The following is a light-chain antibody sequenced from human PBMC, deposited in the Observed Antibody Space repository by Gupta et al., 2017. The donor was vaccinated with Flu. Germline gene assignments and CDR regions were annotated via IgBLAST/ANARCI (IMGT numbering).Light chain of an antibody. CDR3: SSYTSSITWV. CDR2: EVS. V-gene: IGLV2-14*01. CDR1: SSDVGGYNY. J-gene: IGLJ3*02. Sequence: QSDLTQPASVAGSPGQSITISCTGTSSDVGGYNYVSWYQQHQGKAPTLMIYEVSNRPSGVSHRFSDSKSGNPASLTISGRPAEDAADYYCSSYTSSITWVFGGGTKLTVL.